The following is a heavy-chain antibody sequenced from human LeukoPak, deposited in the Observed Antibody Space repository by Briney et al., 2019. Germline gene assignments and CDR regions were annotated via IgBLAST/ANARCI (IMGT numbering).Heavy chain of an antibody. CDR3: AKAGTTGIHHWFDP. Sequence: SETLSLTCVVSGYSISNDYYWAWIRQPPGKGLEWIGNIYHSGGSYYNPSLMSRVTILVDTSKNQFSLKLSSVTAADTAVYYCAKAGTTGIHHWFDPWGQGNLVTVSS. CDR1: GYSISNDYY. J-gene: IGHJ5*02. CDR2: IYHSGGS. D-gene: IGHD1-1*01. V-gene: IGHV4-38-2*01.